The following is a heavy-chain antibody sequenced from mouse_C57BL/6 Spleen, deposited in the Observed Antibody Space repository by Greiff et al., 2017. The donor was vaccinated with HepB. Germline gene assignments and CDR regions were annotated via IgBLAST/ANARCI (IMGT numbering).Heavy chain of an antibody. CDR1: GYTFTSYW. J-gene: IGHJ2*01. D-gene: IGHD2-5*01. CDR2: INPSSGYT. Sequence: VQGVESGAELAKPGASVKLSCKASGYTFTSYWMHWVKQRPGQGLEWIGYINPSSGYTKYNQKFKDKATLTADKSSSTAYMQLSSLTYEDSAVYYCARRDSNYYFDYWGQGTTLTVSS. V-gene: IGHV1-7*01. CDR3: ARRDSNYYFDY.